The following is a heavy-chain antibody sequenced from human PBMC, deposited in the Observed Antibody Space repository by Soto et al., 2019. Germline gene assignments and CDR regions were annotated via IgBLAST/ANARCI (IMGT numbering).Heavy chain of an antibody. D-gene: IGHD1-26*01. CDR2: IWYDGSQT. J-gene: IGHJ6*02. Sequence: PGGSLRLSCAASGFTFSSYGMHWVRQAPGKGLEWVAVIWYDGSQTYYADSVKGRFTISRDNSKSTLYLQMDNLRAEDTAHYFCANGPVVGANYKYYDMDVWGRGTTVTVSS. CDR1: GFTFSSYG. V-gene: IGHV3-33*03. CDR3: ANGPVVGANYKYYDMDV.